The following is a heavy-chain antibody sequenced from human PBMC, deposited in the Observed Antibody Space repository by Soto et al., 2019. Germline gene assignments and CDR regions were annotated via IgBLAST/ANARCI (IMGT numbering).Heavy chain of an antibody. J-gene: IGHJ4*02. CDR2: IIQGGST. CDR3: ARGRGRPLKNLIDY. V-gene: IGHV4-34*02. CDR1: NGSLSGFY. Sequence: QVQLQQWGAGLLKPSETLSLTCAVLNGSLSGFYWNWTRQSPGKGLEWIGEIIQGGSTYYNPCLISRATISMDTSKNQFSLYLSFVTVAATAVYYCARGRGRPLKNLIDYWDQGTLVSVSS. D-gene: IGHD2-15*01.